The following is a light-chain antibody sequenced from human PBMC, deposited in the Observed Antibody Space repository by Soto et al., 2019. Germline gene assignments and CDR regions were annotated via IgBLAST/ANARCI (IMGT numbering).Light chain of an antibody. CDR3: MQALQTPYT. Sequence: MVMTQSPPSLTVTPGEPASISCSSSQRLLHSNGNIFLDWYLQKPGQSPQLLIYLGFNRASGVPDRVSGSAAGTDFTLKISRVEAEDAGVYYCMQALQTPYTFGQGTKVDIK. CDR2: LGF. CDR1: QRLLHSNGNIF. J-gene: IGKJ2*01. V-gene: IGKV2-28*01.